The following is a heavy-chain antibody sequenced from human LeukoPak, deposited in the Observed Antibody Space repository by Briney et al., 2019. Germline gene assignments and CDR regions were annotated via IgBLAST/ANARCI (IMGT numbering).Heavy chain of an antibody. Sequence: ASVKVSCKASGYTFTSYAMHWVRQAPGQRLEWMGWINAGNGNTKYSQKFQGRVTITRDTSASTAYMELSSLRSEDTAVYYCASAGRSGFDLDYFDYWGQGALVTVSS. CDR1: GYTFTSYA. CDR2: INAGNGNT. V-gene: IGHV1-3*01. CDR3: ASAGRSGFDLDYFDY. D-gene: IGHD5-12*01. J-gene: IGHJ4*02.